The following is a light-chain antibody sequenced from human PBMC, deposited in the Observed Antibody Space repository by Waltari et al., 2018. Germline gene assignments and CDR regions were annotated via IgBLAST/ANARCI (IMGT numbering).Light chain of an antibody. CDR3: MQALQTPWT. J-gene: IGKJ1*01. CDR1: QSLLHSNGYNY. Sequence: DIVMTQSPLSLPVPPGEPASISCRSSQSLLHSNGYNYLDWYLQKPGQSPQLLISLGSNRASGVPDRFSGSGSGTDFTLKISRVEAEDVGVYYCMQALQTPWTFGQGTKVEIK. CDR2: LGS. V-gene: IGKV2-28*01.